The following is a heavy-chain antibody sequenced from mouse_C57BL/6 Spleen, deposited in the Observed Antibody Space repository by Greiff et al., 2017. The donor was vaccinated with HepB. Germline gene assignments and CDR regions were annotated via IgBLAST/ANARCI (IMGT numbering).Heavy chain of an antibody. CDR3: ARFFTTVVATGTSYYAMDY. CDR2: VYPYNGGT. J-gene: IGHJ4*01. D-gene: IGHD1-1*01. V-gene: IGHV1-36*01. Sequence: VQLKQSGPVLVKPGPSVKISCKASGFTFTDYYMHWVKQSHGKSLEWIGLVYPYNGGTSYNQKFKGKATLTVDTSSSTAYMELNSLTSEDSAVYYCARFFTTVVATGTSYYAMDYWGQGTSVTVSS. CDR1: GFTFTDYY.